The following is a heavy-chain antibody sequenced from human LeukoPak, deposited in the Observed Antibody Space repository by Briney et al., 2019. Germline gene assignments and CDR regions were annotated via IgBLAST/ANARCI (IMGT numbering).Heavy chain of an antibody. Sequence: PSETLSLTCAVYGGSFSGYYWSCIRQPPGKGLEWIGEINHSGSTNYNPSLKSRVTISVDTSKNQFSLKLSSVTAADTAVYYCARYAPTGRDDAFDIWGQGTMVTVSS. V-gene: IGHV4-34*01. CDR3: ARYAPTGRDDAFDI. CDR1: GGSFSGYY. CDR2: INHSGST. D-gene: IGHD2-8*02. J-gene: IGHJ3*02.